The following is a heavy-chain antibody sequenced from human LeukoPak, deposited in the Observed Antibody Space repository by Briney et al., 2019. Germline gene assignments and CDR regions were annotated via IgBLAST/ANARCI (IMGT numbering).Heavy chain of an antibody. D-gene: IGHD3-10*01. CDR3: ARGSSSGYGSGSYYREFDY. CDR1: GGSVSSYY. CDR2: VYNSGNT. Sequence: SETLSLTCTVSGGSVSSYYWIWIRQPPGKGLEWIGYVYNSGNTNYNPSLKSRVTMSVDTSKNQFSLKLSSLTAADTAVYYCARGSSSGYGSGSYYREFDYWGQGTLVTVSS. J-gene: IGHJ4*02. V-gene: IGHV4-59*02.